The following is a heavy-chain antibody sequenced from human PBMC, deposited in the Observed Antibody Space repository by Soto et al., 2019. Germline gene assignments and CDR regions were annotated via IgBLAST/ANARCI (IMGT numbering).Heavy chain of an antibody. CDR2: ISYDGSNK. V-gene: IGHV3-30-3*01. CDR3: ARDKTYDSSGYYHYYYYYGMDV. J-gene: IGHJ6*02. D-gene: IGHD3-22*01. CDR1: GFTFSSYA. Sequence: PGGSLRLSCAASGFTFSSYAMHWVRQAPGKGLEWVAVISYDGSNKYYADSVKGRFTISRDNSKNTLYLQMNSLRAEDTAVYYCARDKTYDSSGYYHYYYYYGMDVWGQGTTVTVS.